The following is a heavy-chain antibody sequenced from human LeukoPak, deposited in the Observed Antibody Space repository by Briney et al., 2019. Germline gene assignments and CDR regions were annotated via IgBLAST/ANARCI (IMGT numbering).Heavy chain of an antibody. V-gene: IGHV3-9*01. CDR1: GFTFDDYA. CDR2: ISWDSGTI. D-gene: IGHD2-2*01. CDR3: GKGYCSSPSCPIDY. Sequence: GGSLRLSCAASGFTFDDYAMHWVRQAPGEGLEWVSGISWDSGTIGYADSVEGRLTISRDNDNSSLYLQMNSLRAEDTAFYYCGKGYCSSPSCPIDYWGQGTLVTVSS. J-gene: IGHJ4*02.